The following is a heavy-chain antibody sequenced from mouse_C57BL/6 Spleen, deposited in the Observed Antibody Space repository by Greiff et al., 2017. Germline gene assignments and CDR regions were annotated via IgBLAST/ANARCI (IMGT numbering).Heavy chain of an antibody. CDR3: AYYYGSSDAMDY. Sequence: VKLQQPGAELVKPGASVKVSCKASGYTFTSYWMHWVKQRPGQGLEWIGRIHPSDSDTNYNQKFKGKATLTVDKSSSTAYMQLSSLTSEDSAVYYCAYYYGSSDAMDYWGQGTSVTVSS. CDR2: IHPSDSDT. D-gene: IGHD1-1*01. V-gene: IGHV1-74*01. CDR1: GYTFTSYW. J-gene: IGHJ4*01.